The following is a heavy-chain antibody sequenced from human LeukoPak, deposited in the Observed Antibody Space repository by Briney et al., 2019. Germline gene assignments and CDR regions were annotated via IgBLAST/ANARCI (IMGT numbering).Heavy chain of an antibody. CDR3: AKSRSYTVRDAFEI. CDR2: ISNSGGDT. Sequence: GGSLRLSCAASGFTFSNYAMSWVRQAPGRGLEWVLGISNSGGDTQYADSVKGRFTISGDNSKNTLYLQMNSLRAEDTAVYYCAKSRSYTVRDAFEIWGQGTKVTVSS. J-gene: IGHJ3*02. V-gene: IGHV3-23*01. CDR1: GFTFSNYA. D-gene: IGHD3-10*01.